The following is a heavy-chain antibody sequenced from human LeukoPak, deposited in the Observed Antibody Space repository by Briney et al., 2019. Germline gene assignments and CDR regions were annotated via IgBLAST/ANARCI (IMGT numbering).Heavy chain of an antibody. V-gene: IGHV1-8*03. CDR2: INPNSGNT. Sequence: ASVKVSCKAPGYTFTDYYMHWVRQAPGQGLEWMGWINPNSGNTGYAQKFQGRVTITRNTSISTAYMELSSLRSEDTAVYYCARQSKFDYWGQGTLVTVSS. J-gene: IGHJ4*02. CDR3: ARQSKFDY. CDR1: GYTFTDYY.